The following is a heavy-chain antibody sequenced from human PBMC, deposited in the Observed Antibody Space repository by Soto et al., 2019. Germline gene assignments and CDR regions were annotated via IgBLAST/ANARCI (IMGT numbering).Heavy chain of an antibody. CDR2: IIPIFGTA. Sequence: QVQLVQSGAEVKKPGSSVKVSCKASGGTFSSYAISWVRQAPGQGLEWMGGIIPIFGTANYAQKFQDRVTITADESTSTAYMELRRLGPEDTSVYYCARSSITLVRGADYTMDVWGQGTNVTVSS. D-gene: IGHD3-10*01. CDR3: ARSSITLVRGADYTMDV. V-gene: IGHV1-69*01. J-gene: IGHJ6*02. CDR1: GGTFSSYA.